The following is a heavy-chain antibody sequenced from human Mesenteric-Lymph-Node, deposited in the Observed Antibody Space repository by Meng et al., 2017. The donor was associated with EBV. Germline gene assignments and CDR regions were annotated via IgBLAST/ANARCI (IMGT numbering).Heavy chain of an antibody. CDR1: GGSISSSSYY. J-gene: IGHJ4*02. CDR2: IYYSGST. CDR3: ARRPWSLYYYFDY. D-gene: IGHD1-26*01. V-gene: IGHV4-39*07. Sequence: LQDAGPGLVKPSEPLSLTCTVSGGSISSSSYYWGWIRQPPGKGLEWIGSIYYSGSTYYNPSLKSRVTISVDTSKNQFSLKLSSVTAADTAVYYCARRPWSLYYYFDYWGPGTLVTVSS.